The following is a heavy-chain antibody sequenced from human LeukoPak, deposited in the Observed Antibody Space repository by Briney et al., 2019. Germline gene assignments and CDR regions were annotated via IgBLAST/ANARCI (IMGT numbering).Heavy chain of an antibody. CDR1: GYSISSGYY. Sequence: SETLSLTCTVSGYSISSGYYWGWIRQPPGKGLEWIGRIYSSGNTNYNPSLKSRVTISVDTSKNQFSLKLSSVTAADTAVYFCARDHGVTVVLNWFDPWGQGTLVTASS. D-gene: IGHD3-10*01. CDR3: ARDHGVTVVLNWFDP. J-gene: IGHJ5*02. CDR2: IYSSGNT. V-gene: IGHV4-38-2*02.